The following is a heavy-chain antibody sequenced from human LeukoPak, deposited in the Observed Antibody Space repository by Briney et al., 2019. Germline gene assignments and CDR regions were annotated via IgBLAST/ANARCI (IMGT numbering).Heavy chain of an antibody. CDR3: AHSHLYNWNQSPFVY. CDR2: IYWDDDK. J-gene: IGHJ4*02. Sequence: SGPTLVNPTQTLTLTCTFSGFSLSTSGVGVGWIRQPPGKALEWLALIYWDDDKRYSPSLKSRLTITKDTSKNQVVLTMTNMDPVDTATYYCAHSHLYNWNQSPFVYWGQGTLVTVSS. D-gene: IGHD1-1*01. CDR1: GFSLSTSGVG. V-gene: IGHV2-5*02.